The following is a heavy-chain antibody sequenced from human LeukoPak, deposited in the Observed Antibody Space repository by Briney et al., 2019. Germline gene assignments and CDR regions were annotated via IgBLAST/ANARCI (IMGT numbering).Heavy chain of an antibody. CDR3: ARAGGYGLIDY. CDR2: IYHSGTTYSGST. D-gene: IGHD5-18*01. Sequence: SGTLSLTCAVSGGSIGSSKTWSWVRQPPGKGLEWIGSIYHSGTTYSGSTYYNPSLKSRVTISLDTSKNQFSLKVGSMTAADTAVYYCARAGGYGLIDYWGQGTMVTVSS. J-gene: IGHJ4*02. V-gene: IGHV4-4*02. CDR1: GGSIGSSKT.